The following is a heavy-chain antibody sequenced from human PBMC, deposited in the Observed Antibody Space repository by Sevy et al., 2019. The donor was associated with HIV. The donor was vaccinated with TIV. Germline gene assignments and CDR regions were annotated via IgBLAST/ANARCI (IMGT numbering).Heavy chain of an antibody. J-gene: IGHJ6*02. D-gene: IGHD4-17*01. CDR2: IGTAGDT. CDR3: ARATATRTYYYYYGMDV. Sequence: GGSLRLSCAASGFTFSSYDMHWVRQATGKGLEWVSAIGTAGDTYYPGSVKGRFTISRENAKNSLYLQMNSLRAGDTAVYYCARATATRTYYYYYGMDVWGQGTTVTVSS. CDR1: GFTFSSYD. V-gene: IGHV3-13*01.